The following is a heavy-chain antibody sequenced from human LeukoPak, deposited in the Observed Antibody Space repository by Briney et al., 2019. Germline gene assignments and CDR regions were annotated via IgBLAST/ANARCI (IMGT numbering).Heavy chain of an antibody. V-gene: IGHV4-59*01. CDR2: IYYSGST. D-gene: IGHD6-13*01. Sequence: SETLSLTCTVSGGSISSYYWSWIRQPAGKGLEWIGYIYYSGSTNYNPSLKSRVTISVDTSKNQFSLKLSSVTAADTAVYYCARGGSWWFDPWGQGTLVTVSS. CDR3: ARGGSWWFDP. J-gene: IGHJ5*02. CDR1: GGSISSYY.